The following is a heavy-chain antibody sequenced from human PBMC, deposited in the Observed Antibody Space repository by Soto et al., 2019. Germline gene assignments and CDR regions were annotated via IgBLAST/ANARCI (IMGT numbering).Heavy chain of an antibody. CDR2: ISSSGSTI. D-gene: IGHD1-26*01. CDR3: ARAVGGSYLNWFDP. V-gene: IGHV3-48*03. CDR1: GFTFSIYA. Sequence: GGSLRLSCAASGFTFSIYAMTWVRQAPGKGLEWVSYISSSGSTIYYADSVKGRFTISRDNAKNSLYLQMNSLRAEDTAVYYCARAVGGSYLNWFDPWGQGTLVTVS. J-gene: IGHJ5*02.